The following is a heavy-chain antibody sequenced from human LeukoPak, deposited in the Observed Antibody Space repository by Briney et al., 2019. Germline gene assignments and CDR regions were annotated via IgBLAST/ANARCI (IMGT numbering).Heavy chain of an antibody. D-gene: IGHD4-17*01. J-gene: IGHJ3*02. V-gene: IGHV4-4*07. CDR2: IYTSGST. CDR1: GGSISSYY. CDR3: ARDHGDYALDDAFDI. Sequence: SETLSLTCTVSGGSISSYYWSWIRQPAGKGLEWIGRIYTSGSTNYNPSLKSRVTMSVDTPKNQFSLKLSSVTAADTAVYYCARDHGDYALDDAFDIWGQGTMVTVSS.